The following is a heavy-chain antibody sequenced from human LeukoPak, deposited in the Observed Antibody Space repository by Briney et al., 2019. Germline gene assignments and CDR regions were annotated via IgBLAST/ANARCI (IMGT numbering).Heavy chain of an antibody. Sequence: HPGGSLRLSCAASGFTFSSYGMHWVRQAPGKGLEWVAVIWYDGSNKYYADSVKGRFTISRDNSKNTLYLQMNSLRAEDTAVYYCARDRDSSGYYVAYWGQGTLVTVSS. J-gene: IGHJ4*02. D-gene: IGHD3-22*01. CDR2: IWYDGSNK. CDR3: ARDRDSSGYYVAY. CDR1: GFTFSSYG. V-gene: IGHV3-33*01.